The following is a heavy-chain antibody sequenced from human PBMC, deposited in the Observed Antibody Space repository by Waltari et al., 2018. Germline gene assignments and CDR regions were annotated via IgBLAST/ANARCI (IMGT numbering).Heavy chain of an antibody. D-gene: IGHD4-4*01. CDR3: AKWTTRGWGYGMDV. CDR1: GFPFSSYA. CDR2: ISGSGGST. J-gene: IGHJ6*02. V-gene: IGHV3-23*01. Sequence: EVQLLESGGGLVQPGGSLSLSCAASGFPFSSYAMSWVRQAPGKGLEWVSAISGSGGSTYYADSVKGRFTISRDNSKNTLYLQMNSLRAEDTAVYYCAKWTTRGWGYGMDVWGQGTTVTVSS.